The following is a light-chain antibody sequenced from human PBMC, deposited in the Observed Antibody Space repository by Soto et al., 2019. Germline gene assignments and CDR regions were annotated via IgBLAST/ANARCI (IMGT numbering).Light chain of an antibody. J-gene: IGLJ2*01. CDR1: SSNIGADFD. CDR2: GNI. CDR3: QSYDTSLNVYVV. V-gene: IGLV1-40*01. Sequence: QSVLTQPPSVSGAPGLRVTISCTGSSSNIGADFDVHWYRQLPGTAPKLLIYGNINRPSRLPDRFSGSASGTSSSLNITGHQAEDETNYDCQSYDTSLNVYVVYGGGTKLTVL.